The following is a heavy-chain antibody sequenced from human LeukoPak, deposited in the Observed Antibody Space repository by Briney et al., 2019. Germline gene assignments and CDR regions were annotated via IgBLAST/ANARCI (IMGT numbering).Heavy chain of an antibody. Sequence: ASVKVSCKASGYTFTSYYMHWVRQAPGQGLEWMGIINPSGGSTSYAQKFQGRVTMTRDMSTSTVYMELSSLRSEDTAVYYCARGGRDGYKRAYYYYMDVWGKGTTVTISS. D-gene: IGHD5-24*01. J-gene: IGHJ6*03. CDR1: GYTFTSYY. V-gene: IGHV1-46*01. CDR2: INPSGGST. CDR3: ARGGRDGYKRAYYYYMDV.